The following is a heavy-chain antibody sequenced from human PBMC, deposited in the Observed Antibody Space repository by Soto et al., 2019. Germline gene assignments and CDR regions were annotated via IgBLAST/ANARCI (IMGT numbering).Heavy chain of an antibody. Sequence: QITLKESGPTLVKPTQPLTLTCTFSGFSLSTSGAGVGWIRQPPPKALEWLAVVYWDDDKRYSPSLKSRLTTTKDTSNNQVVLTMTNMDPVDTATYYCADRLYGGWLTGGCDDYWGPGTLVTVSS. V-gene: IGHV2-5*02. CDR3: ADRLYGGWLTGGCDDY. CDR2: VYWDDDK. J-gene: IGHJ4*02. CDR1: GFSLSTSGAG. D-gene: IGHD7-27*01.